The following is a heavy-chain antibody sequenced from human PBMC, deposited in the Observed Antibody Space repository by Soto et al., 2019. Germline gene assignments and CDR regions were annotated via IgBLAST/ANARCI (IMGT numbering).Heavy chain of an antibody. V-gene: IGHV1-18*04. CDR3: ARQPRLHWSDPRFEHAFEF. D-gene: IGHD1-1*01. CDR2: INGSNDNT. Sequence: QVHLVQSGGELKKPGASVKVSCQASGYTFSSYGVSWVRQAPGQRLEWMGWINGSNDNTRYSQTLQGRVTLATDTSTSTSFMELRSLRPDDTAVYYCARQPRLHWSDPRFEHAFEFWGRVRMVTVS. CDR1: GYTFSSYG. J-gene: IGHJ3*01.